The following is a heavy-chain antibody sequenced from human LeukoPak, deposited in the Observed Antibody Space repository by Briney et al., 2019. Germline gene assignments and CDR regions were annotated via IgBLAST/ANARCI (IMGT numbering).Heavy chain of an antibody. Sequence: GGSLRLSCAASGFTVSSNYMSWVRQAPGKGLEWVSVIYSGGSTYYADSVKGRFTISRDNSKNTLYLQMNSLGAEDTAVYYCARVGDFWSGYYPPFDYWGQGTLVTVSS. CDR2: IYSGGST. D-gene: IGHD3-3*01. CDR1: GFTVSSNY. CDR3: ARVGDFWSGYYPPFDY. J-gene: IGHJ4*02. V-gene: IGHV3-53*01.